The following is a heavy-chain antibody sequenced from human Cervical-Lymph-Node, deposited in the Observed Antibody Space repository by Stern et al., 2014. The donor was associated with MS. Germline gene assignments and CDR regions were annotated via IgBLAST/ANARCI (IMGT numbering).Heavy chain of an antibody. V-gene: IGHV5-51*01. J-gene: IGHJ3*02. D-gene: IGHD6-6*01. CDR2: IHPADSDT. Sequence: EDQLVESGAEVQRPGESLRISCKGSGYNFNNSWIGWVRQMPGKGLEWMGIIHPADSDTRYSPSFQGQVTISADKYRTTAYLEWSSLKASDTAMYYCATYSKSSIRAYNIWGQGTKVTVSS. CDR3: ATYSKSSIRAYNI. CDR1: GYNFNNSW.